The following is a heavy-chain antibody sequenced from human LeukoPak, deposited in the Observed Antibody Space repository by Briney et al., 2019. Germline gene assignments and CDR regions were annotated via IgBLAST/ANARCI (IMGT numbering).Heavy chain of an antibody. CDR2: ISGSGGST. V-gene: IGHV3-23*01. CDR1: GFTFSSYA. Sequence: PGGSLRLSCAASGFTFSSYAMSWVRQAPGKGLEWVSAISGSGGSTYYADSVKGRFTISRDNSKDTLYLQMNSLRAEDTAIYYCAKGVVVVAAKYYFDYWGQGTLVTVSS. CDR3: AKGVVVVAAKYYFDY. J-gene: IGHJ4*02. D-gene: IGHD2-15*01.